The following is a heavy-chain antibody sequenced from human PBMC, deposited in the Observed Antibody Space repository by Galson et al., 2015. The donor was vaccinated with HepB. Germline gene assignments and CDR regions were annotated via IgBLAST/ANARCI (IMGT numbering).Heavy chain of an antibody. Sequence: SLRLSCAASGFTFSTYAMSWVRQAPGKGLEWVSTISGSGASTYYADSVKGRFTISRDNSKNTLYLQMNSLRAEDTALYYCAKTDHVWGVSYYDSSGYFPDWGQGTLVTVSS. CDR1: GFTFSTYA. D-gene: IGHD3-22*01. V-gene: IGHV3-23*01. CDR2: ISGSGAST. J-gene: IGHJ1*01. CDR3: AKTDHVWGVSYYDSSGYFPD.